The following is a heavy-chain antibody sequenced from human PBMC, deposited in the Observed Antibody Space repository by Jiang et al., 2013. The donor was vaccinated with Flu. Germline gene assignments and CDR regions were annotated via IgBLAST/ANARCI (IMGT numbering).Heavy chain of an antibody. CDR2: IKGKTEGGTT. CDR3: TTRYCSGGRCFGLDY. CDR1: GFIFNNAW. V-gene: IGHV3-15*07. Sequence: QLVESGGDLVKPGGSLRLSCAASGFIFNNAWMTWVRQAPGKGLEWVGRIKGKTEGGTTDYAAPVKGRFTISKDDSENTLYLQMNSLKTEDTAVYYCTTRYCSGGRCFGLDYWGQGTLVTVSS. D-gene: IGHD2-15*01. J-gene: IGHJ4*02.